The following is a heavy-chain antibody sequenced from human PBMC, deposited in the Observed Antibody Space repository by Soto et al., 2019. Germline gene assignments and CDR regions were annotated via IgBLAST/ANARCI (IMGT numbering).Heavy chain of an antibody. V-gene: IGHV1-18*01. CDR1: GYTFTRSG. CDR3: AREGVAPYYYYGMDV. Sequence: QVQLVQSGAEVKKPGASVKVSCKASGYTFTRSGISWVRQAPGQGLEWMGWISTYNGDTNYAQTFQGRVTMTTDTSTSTVYMELRSLSSDDTAVYYCAREGVAPYYYYGMDVWGQGTPVTVSS. CDR2: ISTYNGDT. D-gene: IGHD5-12*01. J-gene: IGHJ6*02.